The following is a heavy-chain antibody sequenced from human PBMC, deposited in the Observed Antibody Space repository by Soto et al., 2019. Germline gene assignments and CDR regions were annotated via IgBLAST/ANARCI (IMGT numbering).Heavy chain of an antibody. D-gene: IGHD3-16*01. J-gene: IGHJ4*02. Sequence: VGSLRLSCAASVFTFSSYGMHCVRHSPGKGLEWVAFIWHDGGNKFYAESVKGRFTISRDNSKNTLYLQMTSLSAEDTAMYYCARDGDVNTGFGKDYWGQGTLVTVSS. CDR2: IWHDGGNK. CDR1: VFTFSSYG. CDR3: ARDGDVNTGFGKDY. V-gene: IGHV3-33*01.